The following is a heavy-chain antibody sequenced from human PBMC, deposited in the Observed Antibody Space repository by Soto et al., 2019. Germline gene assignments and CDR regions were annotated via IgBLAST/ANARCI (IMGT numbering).Heavy chain of an antibody. CDR2: INPSGGST. CDR1: GYTFTSYY. J-gene: IGHJ4*02. V-gene: IGHV1-46*03. Sequence: ASVKVSCKASGYTFTSYYMHWVRQAPGQGLEWMGIINPSGGSTSYAQKFQGRVTMTRDTSTSTVYMELSSLRSEDTAVYYCARGPRGIVVVPAAPRLDYWGQGTLVTVSS. D-gene: IGHD2-2*01. CDR3: ARGPRGIVVVPAAPRLDY.